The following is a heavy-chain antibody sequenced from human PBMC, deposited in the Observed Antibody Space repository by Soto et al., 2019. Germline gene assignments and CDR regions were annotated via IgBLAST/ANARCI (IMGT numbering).Heavy chain of an antibody. CDR1: GGSFSGYY. CDR3: ALAVMNHYYYYGMEV. CDR2: INHSGST. J-gene: IGHJ6*02. Sequence: SETLSIRCAVYGGSFSGYYWCWIRQPPGKGLEWIGEINHSGSTNYNPSLKSRVTISVDTSKNQFSLKLSSVTAADTAVYYCALAVMNHYYYYGMEVCGQVTTGT. V-gene: IGHV4-34*01. D-gene: IGHD2-21*01.